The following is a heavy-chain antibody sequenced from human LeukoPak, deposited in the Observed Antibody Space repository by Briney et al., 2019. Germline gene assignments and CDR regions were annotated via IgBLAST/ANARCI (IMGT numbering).Heavy chain of an antibody. Sequence: SETLSLTCTVSGGSISSYYWSCLRQPPGKGLEWIGNIYDSGSTNYNPSLKSRVTISVDTSKNQCSPKLSSVTAADTAVYYCARQSISGSSLSYFDYWGQGTLVNVSS. D-gene: IGHD3-22*01. CDR3: ARQSISGSSLSYFDY. CDR2: IYDSGST. V-gene: IGHV4-59*01. J-gene: IGHJ4*02. CDR1: GGSISSYY.